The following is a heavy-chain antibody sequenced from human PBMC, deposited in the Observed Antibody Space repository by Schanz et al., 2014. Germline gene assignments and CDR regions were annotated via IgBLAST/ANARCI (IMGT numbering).Heavy chain of an antibody. CDR2: IGGSDGNT. J-gene: IGHJ4*02. V-gene: IGHV1-18*01. D-gene: IGHD1-26*01. CDR1: GYTFTSYA. Sequence: QVQLVQSGSELKKPGASVKVSCKASGYTFTSYAMNWVRQAPGQGLEWMGWIGGSDGNTNFAQKFQGRVTMTTDTSTSTVYMELRSLTSDDSAVYYCARDRDQWDGNYLDYGGQGTLVTVSS. CDR3: ARDRDQWDGNYLDY.